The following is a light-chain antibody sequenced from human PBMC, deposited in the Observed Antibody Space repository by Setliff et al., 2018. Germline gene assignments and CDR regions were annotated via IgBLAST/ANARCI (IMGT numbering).Light chain of an antibody. CDR2: DVS. J-gene: IGLJ1*01. V-gene: IGLV2-14*01. Sequence: QSVLTQPASVSGSPGQSITISCTGTSGDVGGYDYVSWYQQHPGKAPKLMIYDVSNRPSGVSNRFSGSKSGNTASLTISGLQAEDEADYYCGSFAGTYSVVFGTGTKVTVL. CDR3: GSFAGTYSVV. CDR1: SGDVGGYDY.